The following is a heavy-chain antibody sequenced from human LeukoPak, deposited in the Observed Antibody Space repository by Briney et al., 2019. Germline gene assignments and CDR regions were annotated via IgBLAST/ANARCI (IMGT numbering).Heavy chain of an antibody. V-gene: IGHV4-38-2*01. CDR1: GYSISSGYY. J-gene: IGHJ3*02. CDR2: INHSGST. CDR3: ARRGPKSRRREKDDFDI. Sequence: PSETLSLTCAVSGYSISSGYYWGWIRQPPGKGLEWIGSINHSGSTNYNPSLKSRVTISVDTSKNQFSLKLSSVTAADTAVYYCARRGPKSRRREKDDFDIWGQGTMVTVSS. D-gene: IGHD1-26*01.